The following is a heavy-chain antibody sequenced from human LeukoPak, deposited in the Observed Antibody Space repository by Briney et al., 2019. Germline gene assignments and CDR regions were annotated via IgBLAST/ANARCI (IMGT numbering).Heavy chain of an antibody. V-gene: IGHV4-34*01. CDR2: INHSGST. Sequence: SETLSLTCAVYGGSFSGYYWSWIRQPPGKGLEWIGEINHSGSTNYNPSLKSRVTISVDTSKNQFSLKLSSVTAADTAVYYCASRGPGSRFDYWGQGTLVTVSS. J-gene: IGHJ4*02. CDR1: GGSFSGYY. D-gene: IGHD1-26*01. CDR3: ASRGPGSRFDY.